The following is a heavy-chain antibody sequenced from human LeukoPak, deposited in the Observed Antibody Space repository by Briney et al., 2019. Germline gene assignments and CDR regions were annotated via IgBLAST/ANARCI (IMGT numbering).Heavy chain of an antibody. Sequence: GGSLRLSCAASGFTFTSYTMNWVRQAPGKGLEWISYIRTSGGVVSYTDSVRGRFTISTDSAENSLYLQMNSLRDDDTAVYYCVRDQFYAFDVWGQGTMVTVSS. V-gene: IGHV3-48*02. J-gene: IGHJ3*01. CDR2: IRTSGGVV. CDR1: GFTFTSYT. CDR3: VRDQFYAFDV.